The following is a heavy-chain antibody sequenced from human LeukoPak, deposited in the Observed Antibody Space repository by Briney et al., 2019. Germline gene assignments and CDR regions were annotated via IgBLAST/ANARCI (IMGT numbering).Heavy chain of an antibody. J-gene: IGHJ4*02. Sequence: GGSLRLSCAASGFTFSSTAMSWVRQAPGRGLEWVSGISGRGSSRSYGDSVKGRFTMTRDNSKNTLYLQMNSLRAEDTAVYYCARDQGYYIPDYWGQGALVTVSS. CDR3: ARDQGYYIPDY. V-gene: IGHV3-23*01. CDR2: ISGRGSSR. CDR1: GFTFSSTA. D-gene: IGHD3-10*02.